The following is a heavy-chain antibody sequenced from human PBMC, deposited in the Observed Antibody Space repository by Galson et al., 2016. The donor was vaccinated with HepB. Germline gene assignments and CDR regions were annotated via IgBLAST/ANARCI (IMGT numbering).Heavy chain of an antibody. CDR3: ARVYGGSSGWDFDF. D-gene: IGHD6-19*01. Sequence: PALVKPPQTLTLTCTFSGFSLRTSGLCVTWIRQPPGKALEWLALIDWADGKYYTTSLKTRLTISKDTSKNQVVLTLTDVDPVDTATYFCARVYGGSSGWDFDFWGQGTLVTGSS. J-gene: IGHJ4*02. CDR1: GFSLRTSGLC. CDR2: IDWADGK. V-gene: IGHV2-70*01.